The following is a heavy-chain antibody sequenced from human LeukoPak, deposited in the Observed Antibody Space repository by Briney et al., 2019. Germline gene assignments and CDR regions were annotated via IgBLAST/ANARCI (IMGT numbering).Heavy chain of an antibody. CDR2: ISRSGSTK. J-gene: IGHJ5*02. V-gene: IGHV3-11*01. CDR1: GFTFSDYN. Sequence: GGSLRLSCAASGFTFSDYNMRWIRQAPEKGLEWVSSISRSGSTKYYADSVKGRFTISRDNAKNSLYLQMNSLRAEDTAVYYCASGGLLAFDPWGQGTLVTVSS. CDR3: ASGGLLAFDP.